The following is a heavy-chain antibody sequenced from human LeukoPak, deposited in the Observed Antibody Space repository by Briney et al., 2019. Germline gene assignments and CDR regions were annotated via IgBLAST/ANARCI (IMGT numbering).Heavy chain of an antibody. V-gene: IGHV3-74*01. J-gene: IGHJ4*02. D-gene: IGHD2-15*01. Sequence: GGSLRLSCAASGFTFSGSWMHWVRQAPGKGPVWVSRINSDGSSTYYADSVKGRFTISRDNTKNSLYLQMNSLRAEDTAVYYCARASCSGGSCYSGDYFDYWGQGTLVTVSS. CDR3: ARASCSGGSCYSGDYFDY. CDR2: INSDGSST. CDR1: GFTFSGSW.